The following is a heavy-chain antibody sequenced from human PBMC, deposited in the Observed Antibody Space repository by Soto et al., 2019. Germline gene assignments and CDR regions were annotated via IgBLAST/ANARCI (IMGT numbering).Heavy chain of an antibody. D-gene: IGHD3-10*01. V-gene: IGHV1-8*01. Sequence: QEQLVQSGAEVKKPGAPVKVSCKASGYTFSNYNINWVRQASGQGLAWMGWVNPDSGNTGYAEKFQGRVTMTRNSSISTAYMELSGLRSEDTAVYYCAREAASDPSFYYHYMDVWGKGTTVTVSS. CDR2: VNPDSGNT. CDR3: AREAASDPSFYYHYMDV. J-gene: IGHJ6*03. CDR1: GYTFSNYN.